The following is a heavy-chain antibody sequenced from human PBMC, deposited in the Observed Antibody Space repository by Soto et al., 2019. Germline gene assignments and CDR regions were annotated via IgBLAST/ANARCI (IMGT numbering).Heavy chain of an antibody. J-gene: IGHJ4*02. V-gene: IGHV1-8*01. CDR2: MNPNSGNT. CDR1: GYTFTSYD. CDR3: ARRPRIWGFDY. D-gene: IGHD7-27*01. Sequence: GAPVKVSCKASGYTFTSYDINWVRQATGQRFERMGWMNPNSGNTGYAQKFQGRVTMTRDTSITTAYLELSSLTSEDTAVYFCARRPRIWGFDYWGQGTLVTVSS.